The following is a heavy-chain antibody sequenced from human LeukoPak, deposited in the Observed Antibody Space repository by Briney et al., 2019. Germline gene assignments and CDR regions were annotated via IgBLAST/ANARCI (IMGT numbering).Heavy chain of an antibody. CDR3: ARDRMAGIYSYFDY. J-gene: IGHJ4*02. D-gene: IGHD3-10*01. CDR1: GYSISSGYY. Sequence: PSETLSLTCTVSGYSISSGYYWGWIRQPPGKGLEWIGTIYHSGSTYYTTPLKSLVIISVDTSKNEFSLKLSSVTAADTAVYYCARDRMAGIYSYFDYWGQGTLVTVSS. V-gene: IGHV4-38-2*02. CDR2: IYHSGST.